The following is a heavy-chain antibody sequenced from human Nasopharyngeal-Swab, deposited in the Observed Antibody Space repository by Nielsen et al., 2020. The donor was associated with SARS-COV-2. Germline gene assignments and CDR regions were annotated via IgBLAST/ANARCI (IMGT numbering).Heavy chain of an antibody. CDR2: ISTSGRST. CDR1: GFTFSDYY. Sequence: GESLKISCAASGFTFSDYYMAWIRQAPGKGLEWVSYISTSGRSTDSADSVMGRFTISRDTSKDTLFLQMNGLRAEDSAVYYCAKDLWPPYGMDVWGQGTTVTVSS. J-gene: IGHJ6*02. V-gene: IGHV3-11*01. CDR3: AKDLWPPYGMDV. D-gene: IGHD2-8*01.